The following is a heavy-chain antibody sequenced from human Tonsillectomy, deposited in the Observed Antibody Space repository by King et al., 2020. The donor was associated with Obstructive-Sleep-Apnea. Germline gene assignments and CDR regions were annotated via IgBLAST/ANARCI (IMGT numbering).Heavy chain of an antibody. J-gene: IGHJ4*02. CDR2: ISSCGTTI. V-gene: IGHV3-48*03. Sequence: VQLVESGGGLVQPGGSLRLSCAASGFTFSSYSLHWVRQAPGKGLEWLSYISSCGTTIYYADSVQGRFTISRDNAKNSLSLQINSLSAEDTAVYFCAREGGYYDSSGYAPIFDYWGQGTLVTVSS. CDR3: AREGGYYDSSGYAPIFDY. CDR1: GFTFSSYS. D-gene: IGHD3-22*01.